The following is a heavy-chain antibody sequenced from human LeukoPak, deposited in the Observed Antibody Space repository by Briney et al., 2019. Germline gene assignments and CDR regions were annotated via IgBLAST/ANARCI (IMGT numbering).Heavy chain of an antibody. J-gene: IGHJ1*01. CDR1: GFTFSSYG. D-gene: IGHD2-8*01. CDR2: IWYDGSNK. Sequence: GGSLRLSCAASGFTFSSYGMHWVRQAPGKGLEWVAVIWYDGSNKYYADSVKGRFTISRDNSKNTLYLQMNSLKAEDTAVYYCARGKAVMVYATPPAEYFQHWGQGTLVTVSS. CDR3: ARGKAVMVYATPPAEYFQH. V-gene: IGHV3-33*08.